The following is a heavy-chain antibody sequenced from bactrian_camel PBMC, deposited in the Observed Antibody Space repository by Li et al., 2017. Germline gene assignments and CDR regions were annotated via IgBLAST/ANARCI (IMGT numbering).Heavy chain of an antibody. J-gene: IGHJ4*01. CDR3: AAIPNATPADCYSGSQVPSY. CDR2: IDTGGNT. CDR1: DYNFNQYLYC. D-gene: IGHD3*01. Sequence: VQLVESGGGSVQSGGSLRLSCAASDYNFNQYLYCMGYFRQAPGKEREEVASIDTGGNTYYADSVKARFTVSQDNAENTVYLQMDSLRVDDTGMYYCAAIPNATPADCYSGSQVPSYWGQGTQVTVS. V-gene: IGHV3S53*01.